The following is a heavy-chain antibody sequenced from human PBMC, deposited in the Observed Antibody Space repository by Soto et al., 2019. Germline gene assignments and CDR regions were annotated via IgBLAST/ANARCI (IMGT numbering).Heavy chain of an antibody. CDR1: GFTFSSYD. CDR2: IGTAGDT. Sequence: GGSLRLSCAASGFTFSSYDMHWVRQATGKGLEWVSAIGTAGDTYYPGSVKGRFTISRENAKNSLYLQMNSLRAEDTAVYYCAREAVRGSNFDYWGQGTLVTVSS. V-gene: IGHV3-13*01. J-gene: IGHJ4*02. D-gene: IGHD4-17*01. CDR3: AREAVRGSNFDY.